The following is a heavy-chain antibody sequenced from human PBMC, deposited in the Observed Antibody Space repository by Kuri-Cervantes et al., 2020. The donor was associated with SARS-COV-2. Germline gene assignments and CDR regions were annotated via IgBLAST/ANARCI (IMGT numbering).Heavy chain of an antibody. CDR1: GFAFSTYR. J-gene: IGHJ4*02. Sequence: GESLKISCAASGFAFSTYRMHWIRQAPGKGLEWVSAISGSGGSTYYADSVKGRFTISRDNSKNTLYLQMNSLRAEDTAVYYCARVEYSSGWYVDYWGQGTLVTVSS. CDR3: ARVEYSSGWYVDY. CDR2: ISGSGGST. D-gene: IGHD6-19*01. V-gene: IGHV3-23*01.